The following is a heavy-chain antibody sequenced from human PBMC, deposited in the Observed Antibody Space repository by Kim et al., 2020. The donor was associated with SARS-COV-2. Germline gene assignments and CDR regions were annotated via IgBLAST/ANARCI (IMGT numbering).Heavy chain of an antibody. CDR3: ARGYPSGWYRYYFDY. D-gene: IGHD6-19*01. CDR1: GGSFSGYY. J-gene: IGHJ4*02. CDR2: INHSGST. Sequence: SETLSLTCAVYGGSFSGYYWSWIRQPPGKGLEWIGEINHSGSTNYNPSLKSRVTISVDTSKNQFSLKLSSVTAADTAVYYCARGYPSGWYRYYFDYWGQGTLVTVSS. V-gene: IGHV4-34*01.